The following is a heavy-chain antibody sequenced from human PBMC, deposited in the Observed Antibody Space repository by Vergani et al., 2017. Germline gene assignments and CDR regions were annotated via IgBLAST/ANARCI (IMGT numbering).Heavy chain of an antibody. J-gene: IGHJ4*02. CDR3: AKPPPDIVLVPAAIDY. D-gene: IGHD2-2*01. CDR2: ISGSGGST. V-gene: IGHV3-23*01. CDR1: GFTFSSYA. Sequence: EVQLLESGGGLVQPGGSLRLSCAASGFTFSSYAMSWVRQAPGKGLEWVSAISGSGGSTYYADSVKGRFTISRDNSKNTLYLQMNSLRAEDTAVYYCAKPPPDIVLVPAAIDYWGQGTLVTVSS.